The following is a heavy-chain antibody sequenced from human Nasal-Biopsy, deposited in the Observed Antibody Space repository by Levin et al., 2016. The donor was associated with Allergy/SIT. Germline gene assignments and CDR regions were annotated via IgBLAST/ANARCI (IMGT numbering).Heavy chain of an antibody. CDR3: AKDAGGGTYDNGDYYYDGMDV. V-gene: IGHV3-43*02. Sequence: GESLKISCVASGFIFNDRAMQWVRQAPGKGLECVSVISGDGLKTYYADSVKGRFTISRDNSKNRLYLQMNSLKIEDTAMYYCAKDAGGGTYDNGDYYYDGMDVWGQGTTVTVSS. J-gene: IGHJ6*02. D-gene: IGHD3-16*01. CDR2: ISGDGLKT. CDR1: GFIFNDRA.